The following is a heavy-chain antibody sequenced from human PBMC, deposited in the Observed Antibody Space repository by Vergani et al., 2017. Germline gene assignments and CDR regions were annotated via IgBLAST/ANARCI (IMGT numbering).Heavy chain of an antibody. Sequence: VEAGGGLVQPGGSLRLSCTASGFTFQAFAFHWVRQASGRGLEWVSGIDRNYGVKNGNSFEGRFSISRDNAKKAVFLQMHSLRAEDTAIYYCVKEKIDLGSYFFDSWGHGILVTVSS. V-gene: IGHV3-9*01. CDR1: GFTFQAFA. CDR3: VKEKIDLGSYFFDS. J-gene: IGHJ4*01. D-gene: IGHD2/OR15-2a*01. CDR2: IDRNYGVK.